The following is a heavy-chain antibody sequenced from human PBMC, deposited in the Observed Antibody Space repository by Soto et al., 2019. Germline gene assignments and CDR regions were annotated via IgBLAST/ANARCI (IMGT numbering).Heavy chain of an antibody. CDR1: GFTFSSYE. D-gene: IGHD5-18*01. V-gene: IGHV3-48*03. CDR2: ISSSGSTI. J-gene: IGHJ6*02. Sequence: GGSLRLSCAASGFTFSSYEMNWVRQAPGKGLEWVSYISSSGSTIYYADSVKGRFTISRDNAKNPLYLQMNSLRAEDTAVYYCAISSGYGSYGMDVWGQGTTVTVSS. CDR3: AISSGYGSYGMDV.